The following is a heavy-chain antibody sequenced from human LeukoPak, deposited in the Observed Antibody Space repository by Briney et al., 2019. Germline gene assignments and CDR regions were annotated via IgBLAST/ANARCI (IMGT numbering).Heavy chain of an antibody. V-gene: IGHV1-24*01. CDR1: GYTLTDFS. CDR3: AREGGGPLRMDV. J-gene: IGHJ6*03. Sequence: ASLKVSCTVSGYTLTDFSMHWVRQAPGKGLEWMGGFNREDDEAIYAPHFQGRVTVTEDTSTDTAYMELRSLRSDDTAGYYCAREGGGPLRMDVWGKGTTVTVSS. D-gene: IGHD2-15*01. CDR2: FNREDDEA.